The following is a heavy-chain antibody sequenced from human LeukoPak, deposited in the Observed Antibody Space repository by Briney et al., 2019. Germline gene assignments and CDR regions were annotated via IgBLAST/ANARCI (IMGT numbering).Heavy chain of an antibody. Sequence: SGTLSLTCAVSGGSISSSNWWSWVRQPPGKGLEWIGEIYHSGSTNYSPSLKSRVTISVDKSKNQFSLKLSSVTAADTAVYYCARVYYSNSYDYWYFDLWGRGTLVTVSS. CDR3: ARVYYSNSYDYWYFDL. D-gene: IGHD6-13*01. V-gene: IGHV4-4*02. CDR1: GGSISSSNW. J-gene: IGHJ2*01. CDR2: IYHSGST.